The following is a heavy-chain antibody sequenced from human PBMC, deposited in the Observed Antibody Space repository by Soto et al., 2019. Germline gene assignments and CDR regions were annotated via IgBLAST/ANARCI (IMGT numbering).Heavy chain of an antibody. V-gene: IGHV3-33*01. CDR3: ARDQGRGYNYGFDY. J-gene: IGHJ4*02. CDR2: IWYDGSNK. D-gene: IGHD5-18*01. Sequence: QVQLVESGGGVVQPGRSLRLSCAASGFTFSSYGMHWVRQAPGKGLEWVAVIWYDGSNKYYADSVKGRFTISRDKSKNTLYLQMNSLRAEDTAVYYCARDQGRGYNYGFDYWGQGTLVTVSS. CDR1: GFTFSSYG.